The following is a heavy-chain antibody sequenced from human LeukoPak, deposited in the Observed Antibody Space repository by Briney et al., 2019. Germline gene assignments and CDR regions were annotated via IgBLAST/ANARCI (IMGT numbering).Heavy chain of an antibody. CDR2: MKQDGSEI. CDR1: GFTFSSYW. D-gene: IGHD1-26*01. Sequence: GGSLRLSCAASGFTFSSYWMSWVRQAPGKGLEWVANMKQDGSEIYYVGSVRGRFTISRDNAKNSLYLQMNSLRAEDTAVYYCARRGSYSLFDYWGPGTLVTVSS. J-gene: IGHJ4*02. CDR3: ARRGSYSLFDY. V-gene: IGHV3-7*01.